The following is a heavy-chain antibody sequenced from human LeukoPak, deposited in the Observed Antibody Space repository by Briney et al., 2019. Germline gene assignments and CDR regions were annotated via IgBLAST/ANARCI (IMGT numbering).Heavy chain of an antibody. D-gene: IGHD3-22*01. CDR3: ARETRGHYYDSSGPDD. V-gene: IGHV3-48*03. CDR1: GFTPRLYK. J-gene: IGHJ4*02. CDR2: ISSSDSTT. Sequence: GGSPRLSCAASGFTPRLYKTNCVREAPGEGLGRGSYISSSDSTTHYADSVKGRFTISRDNAKNSLYLQMNRLRVEDMGVYYCARETRGHYYDSSGPDDWGQGTLVTVS.